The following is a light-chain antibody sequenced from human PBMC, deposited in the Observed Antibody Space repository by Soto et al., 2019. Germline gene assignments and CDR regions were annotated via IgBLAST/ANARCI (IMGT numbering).Light chain of an antibody. J-gene: IGLJ2*01. CDR1: NIGSKS. Sequence: SYELTQPPSVSVAPGKTARITCGGNNIGSKSVHWYQQKPGQAPVLVIYYDSDRPSGIPERFSGSNSGNTATLTISRVEAGDYADYYCKVWDSSSDRDVVFGGGTKLTVL. CDR2: YDS. CDR3: KVWDSSSDRDVV. V-gene: IGLV3-21*04.